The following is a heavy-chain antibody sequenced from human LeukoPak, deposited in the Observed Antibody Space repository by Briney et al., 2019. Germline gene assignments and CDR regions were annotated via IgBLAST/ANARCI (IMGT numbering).Heavy chain of an antibody. J-gene: IGHJ3*02. V-gene: IGHV4-38-2*01. CDR1: AYPISSGYY. CDR3: ARGWEPDAFDI. CDR2: IYHSENT. Sequence: SETLSLTCAVSAYPISSGYYWGWIRQAPGKGLEWIGSIYHSENTYYNPSLQSRVTMSVDMPKNQFSLKLFSVTDADTALYYCARGWEPDAFDIWGQGTLVTVSS. D-gene: IGHD1-26*01.